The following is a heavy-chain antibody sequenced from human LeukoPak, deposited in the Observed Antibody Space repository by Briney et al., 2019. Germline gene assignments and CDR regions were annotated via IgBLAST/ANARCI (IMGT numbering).Heavy chain of an antibody. CDR1: GFTFSTSG. CDR3: ARHRDDAGGAGQYYFDF. D-gene: IGHD3-16*01. CDR2: ICYDGSKK. J-gene: IGHJ4*02. Sequence: GGSLRLSCAASGFTFSTSGMHWVRQAPGKGPEGLAVICYDGSKKYYADSVMGRFTISRDNSRNTLYLQLNSLRAEDTAVYYCARHRDDAGGAGQYYFDFWGQGTLVTVSS. V-gene: IGHV3-33*01.